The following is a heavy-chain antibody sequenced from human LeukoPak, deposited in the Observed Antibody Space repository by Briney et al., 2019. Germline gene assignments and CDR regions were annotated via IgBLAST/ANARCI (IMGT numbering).Heavy chain of an antibody. CDR2: INHSGST. CDR3: ARTPIAVAGAVAYYFDY. D-gene: IGHD6-19*01. V-gene: IGHV4-34*01. J-gene: IGHJ4*02. Sequence: SSETLSLTCTVSGGSISSYYWSWIRQPPGKGLEWIGEINHSGSTNYNPSLKSRVTISVDTSKNQFSLKLSSVTAADTAVYYCARTPIAVAGAVAYYFDYWGQGTLVTVSS. CDR1: GGSISSYY.